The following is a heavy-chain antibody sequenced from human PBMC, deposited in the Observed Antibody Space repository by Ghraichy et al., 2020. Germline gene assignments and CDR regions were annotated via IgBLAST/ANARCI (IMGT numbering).Heavy chain of an antibody. CDR1: GFTFNNPG. CDR2: IRCSGDTT. D-gene: IGHD6-19*01. Sequence: GGSLRLSCAASGFTFNNPGMNWVRQAPGKGLEWFAAIRCSGDTTFHADSVRGRFTISRDNSKNMVYLQMNTLRVEDTAVYYCAKPARQWLDYYYFDYWGQGGLVTVSS. J-gene: IGHJ4*02. CDR3: AKPARQWLDYYYFDY. V-gene: IGHV3-23*01.